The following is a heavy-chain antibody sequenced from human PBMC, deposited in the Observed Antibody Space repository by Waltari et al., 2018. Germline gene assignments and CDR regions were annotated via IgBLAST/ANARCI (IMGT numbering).Heavy chain of an antibody. V-gene: IGHV3-7*01. J-gene: IGHJ4*02. Sequence: EVQLVESGGGLVQPGGSLRLSCAASGLTFSRYWMSWVRQAPGKGMEWVANIKQDGSEKYYVDSGKGRFTISRDNAKNSLYLQMNSLRAEDTAVYYCARRGGRDYWGQGTLVTVSS. CDR3: ARRGGRDY. CDR2: IKQDGSEK. CDR1: GLTFSRYW. D-gene: IGHD2-15*01.